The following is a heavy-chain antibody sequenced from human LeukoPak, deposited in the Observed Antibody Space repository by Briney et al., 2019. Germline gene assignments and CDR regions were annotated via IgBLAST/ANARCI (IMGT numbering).Heavy chain of an antibody. J-gene: IGHJ5*02. CDR3: ARAPYGDYDNWFDP. D-gene: IGHD4-17*01. V-gene: IGHV3-74*01. CDR2: INSDGSST. CDR1: GFTFSSYW. Sequence: GGSLRLSCAASGFTFSSYWMHWVRHAPGKGLVWVSRINSDGSSTSYADSVKGRFTISRDNAKNTLYLQMNSLRAEDTAVYYCARAPYGDYDNWFDPWGQGTLVTVSS.